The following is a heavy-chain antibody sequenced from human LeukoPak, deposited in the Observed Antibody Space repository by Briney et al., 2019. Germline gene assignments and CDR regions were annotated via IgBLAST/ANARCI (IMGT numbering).Heavy chain of an antibody. CDR2: IINSGGRT. D-gene: IGHD1-1*01. J-gene: IGHJ4*02. Sequence: GGSLRLSCEASVFTFSSYAMSWVRHTPGKGRECVSTIINSGGRTYYADSVNGRFTISRDNPKNTLYLQMNSLAAEDTAMYYCAKATGTLGNWGQGTLVTVSS. V-gene: IGHV3-23*01. CDR3: AKATGTLGN. CDR1: VFTFSSYA.